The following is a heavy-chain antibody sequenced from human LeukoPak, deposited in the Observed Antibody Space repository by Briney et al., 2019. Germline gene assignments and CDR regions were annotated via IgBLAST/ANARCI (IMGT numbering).Heavy chain of an antibody. CDR2: ISASGGST. V-gene: IGHV3-23*01. CDR1: GFTFSSYA. J-gene: IGHJ4*02. CDR3: AKDLKQWLVYYFDY. Sequence: PGGSLRLSCAASGFTFSSYAMSWVRQAPGKGLEWVSGISASGGSTYYADSVKGRFTISRDNSKNTLYLQMNSLRAEDTAVYYCAKDLKQWLVYYFDYWGQGTLVTVSS. D-gene: IGHD6-19*01.